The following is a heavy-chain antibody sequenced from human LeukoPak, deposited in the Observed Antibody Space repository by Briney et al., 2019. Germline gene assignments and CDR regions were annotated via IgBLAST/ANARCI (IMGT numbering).Heavy chain of an antibody. CDR1: GYTFTGYY. Sequence: ASVKVSCKASGYTFTGYYMHWVRQPPGQGLEWMGRINPNRGGTNYAQKFQGRVTMTRDTSISTAYMELSRLRSDDTAVYYCARAFYGDSRSHFDYWGQGTLVTVSS. D-gene: IGHD3-22*01. J-gene: IGHJ4*02. CDR2: INPNRGGT. V-gene: IGHV1-2*06. CDR3: ARAFYGDSRSHFDY.